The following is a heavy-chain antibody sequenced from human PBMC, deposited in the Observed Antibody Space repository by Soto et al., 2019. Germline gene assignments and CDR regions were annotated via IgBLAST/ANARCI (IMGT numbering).Heavy chain of an antibody. CDR3: VNGDYY. CDR2: INRDFNT. CDR1: GSTFSNHV. V-gene: IGHV3-48*01. Sequence: EEQLVASGGGLVQPGGSLRLSCAASGSTFSNHVMNWVRQAPGRGLEWVSSINRDFNTYYADSVKGRFTISRDNAKDSLYLQMNSLRADDTAVYYCVNGDYYVGQGTLVTVSS. J-gene: IGHJ4*02. D-gene: IGHD4-17*01.